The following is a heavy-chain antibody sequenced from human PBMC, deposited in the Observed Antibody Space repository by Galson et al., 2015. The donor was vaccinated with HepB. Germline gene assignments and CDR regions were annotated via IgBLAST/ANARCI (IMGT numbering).Heavy chain of an antibody. Sequence: SLRLSCAASGFTFSSYTMHWVRQAPGKGLEWVALISSDEIHKVYADSVKGRFTISRDTSKNTLYLEMNSLRGEDTAVYYCARDGSGTYYFDYWGQGTLVTVSS. D-gene: IGHD1-14*01. J-gene: IGHJ4*02. V-gene: IGHV3-30-3*01. CDR2: ISSDEIHK. CDR3: ARDGSGTYYFDY. CDR1: GFTFSSYT.